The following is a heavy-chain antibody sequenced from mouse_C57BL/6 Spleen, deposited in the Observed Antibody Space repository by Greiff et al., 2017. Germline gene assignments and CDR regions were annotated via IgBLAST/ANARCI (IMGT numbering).Heavy chain of an antibody. CDR2: INPGSGGT. D-gene: IGHD2-4*01. CDR3: AGSYYDYSWFAY. J-gene: IGHJ3*01. Sequence: VKLMESGAELVRPGTSVKVSCKASGYAFTNYLIEWVKQRPGQGLEWIGVINPGSGGTNYNEKFKGKATLTADKSSSTAYMQLSSLTSEDSAVYFCAGSYYDYSWFAYWGQGTLVTVSA. V-gene: IGHV1-54*01. CDR1: GYAFTNYL.